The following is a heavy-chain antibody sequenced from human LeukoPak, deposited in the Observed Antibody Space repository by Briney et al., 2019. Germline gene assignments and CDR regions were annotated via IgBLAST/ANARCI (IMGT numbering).Heavy chain of an antibody. D-gene: IGHD2-2*01. CDR3: ARRVPAATFDY. Sequence: SETLSLTCTVSGGSISSVGYYWSWIRQHPGKGLEWIGYIYYSGSTYYNPSLKSRLTISVDASKKQFSLKLSSVTAADTAVYYCARRVPAATFDYWGQGTLVTVSS. J-gene: IGHJ4*02. CDR1: GGSISSVGYY. V-gene: IGHV4-31*03. CDR2: IYYSGST.